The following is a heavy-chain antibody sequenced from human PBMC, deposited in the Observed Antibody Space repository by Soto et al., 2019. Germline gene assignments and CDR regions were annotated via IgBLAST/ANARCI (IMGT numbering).Heavy chain of an antibody. Sequence: EVQLVESGGGLVQPGGSLRLSCAASGFTFSSYWMHWVRQAPGKGLVWVSHINSDGSSTSYADSVKGRFTISRDNAKNTLYMQMNSLRAEDTAVYYCAREKTDNYDFWSGYYPTPNWYFDLWGRGTLVTVSS. CDR3: AREKTDNYDFWSGYYPTPNWYFDL. CDR1: GFTFSSYW. V-gene: IGHV3-74*01. D-gene: IGHD3-3*01. J-gene: IGHJ2*01. CDR2: INSDGSST.